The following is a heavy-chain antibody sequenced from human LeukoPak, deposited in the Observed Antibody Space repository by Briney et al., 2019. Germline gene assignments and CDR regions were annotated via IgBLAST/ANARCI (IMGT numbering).Heavy chain of an antibody. CDR3: ARLGSEYYYYYMDV. CDR2: ISSSGSTI. CDR1: GFTFSSYE. Sequence: GGSLRLSCAASGFTFSSYEMTWVRQAPGKGLEWVSYISSSGSTIYYADSVKGRFTISRDNAKNSLYLQMNSLRAEDTAVYYCARLGSEYYYYYMDVWGKGTTVTISS. D-gene: IGHD1-14*01. J-gene: IGHJ6*03. V-gene: IGHV3-48*03.